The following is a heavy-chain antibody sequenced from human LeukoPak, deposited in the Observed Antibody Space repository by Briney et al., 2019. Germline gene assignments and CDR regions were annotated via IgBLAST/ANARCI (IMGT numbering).Heavy chain of an antibody. CDR2: TSSGGAT. CDR1: GFSVSSNY. V-gene: IGHV3-66*01. D-gene: IGHD3-10*01. Sequence: GGSLRLSCAASGFSVSSNYMSWVRQAPGKGLEWVSFTSSGGATYLIDSVKDRFSISRDIPRNTLYLQMNSLRAEDTAVYYCARDSVGVSLVRGISKYYYYGMDVWGQGTTVTVSS. J-gene: IGHJ6*02. CDR3: ARDSVGVSLVRGISKYYYYGMDV.